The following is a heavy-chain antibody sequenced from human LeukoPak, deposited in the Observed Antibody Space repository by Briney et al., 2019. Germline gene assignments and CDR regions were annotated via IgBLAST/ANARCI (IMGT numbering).Heavy chain of an antibody. D-gene: IGHD3-10*01. J-gene: IGHJ4*02. CDR2: ISWNGATF. CDR1: GFTFDDYA. CDR3: ARGRGLPGPLDY. Sequence: GGSLRLSCAASGFTFDDYAMHWVRQAPGKGLEWVSGISWNGATFYYADSVKGRFTISRDNTKNSLYLQMNSLRAEDTAVYYCARGRGLPGPLDYWGQGTLVTVSS. V-gene: IGHV3-9*01.